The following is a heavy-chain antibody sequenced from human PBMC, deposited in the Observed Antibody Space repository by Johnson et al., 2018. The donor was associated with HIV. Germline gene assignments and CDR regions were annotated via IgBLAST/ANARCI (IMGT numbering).Heavy chain of an antibody. D-gene: IGHD6-13*01. CDR1: GFTFDDYG. CDR2: INWNGGST. V-gene: IGHV3-20*04. CDR3: ARDPGGAAVAGDAFDI. J-gene: IGHJ3*02. Sequence: EQLEESGGGVVRPGGSLRLSCAASGFTFDDYGMSWVRQAPGKGLEWVSGINWNGGSTGYADSVKGRFTISRDNAKNSLYLQMNSLRAEDTALYYCARDPGGAAVAGDAFDIWGQGTMVTVSS.